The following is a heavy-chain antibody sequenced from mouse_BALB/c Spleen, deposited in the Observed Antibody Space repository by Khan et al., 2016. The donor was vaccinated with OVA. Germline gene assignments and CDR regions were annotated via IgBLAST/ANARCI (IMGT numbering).Heavy chain of an antibody. CDR1: GFTFSTYA. CDR2: ISSGGDYT. CDR3: ARHNYGPFAY. Sequence: EVELVESGGGLVKPGGPLKLSCVASGFTFSTYAMSWVRQTPEKRLEWVATISSGGDYTYYPDSVKGRFTLSRDNSKNTLYPQMRSLRSEDTAIYYCARHNYGPFAYWGQGTLVTVSA. V-gene: IGHV5-9-3*01. J-gene: IGHJ3*01. D-gene: IGHD1-1*01.